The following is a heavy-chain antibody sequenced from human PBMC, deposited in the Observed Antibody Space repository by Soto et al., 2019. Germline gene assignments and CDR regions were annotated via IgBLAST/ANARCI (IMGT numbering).Heavy chain of an antibody. J-gene: IGHJ3*01. V-gene: IGHV1-18*01. D-gene: IGHD1-26*01. Sequence: QVQLVQSGGDVKTPGASVKVSCTTFRYTFTSHGIAWVRQAPGQGLEWMGWISTFNGKTDYAQKSQGRVTMTADTVTSTVHMELRSLRSDNTAVYYCARLLTEGATFREDAFDLWGQGTKVTVSS. CDR3: ARLLTEGATFREDAFDL. CDR2: ISTFNGKT. CDR1: RYTFTSHG.